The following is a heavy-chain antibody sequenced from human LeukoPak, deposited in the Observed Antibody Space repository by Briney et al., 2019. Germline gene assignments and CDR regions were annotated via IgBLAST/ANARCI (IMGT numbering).Heavy chain of an antibody. D-gene: IGHD2-2*01. CDR1: GFTFSSYE. V-gene: IGHV3-48*03. J-gene: IGHJ3*02. CDR2: ISSSGTTI. CDR3: ARGGYCSSSICDSFNAFYI. Sequence: GGSLRLSCAASGFTFSSYEMNWVRQAPGKGLEWVSYISSSGTTIYYADSVKGRFTISRDNAKNSLYLQMNSLRAEDTAVYYCARGGYCSSSICDSFNAFYIWGQGTMFTVS.